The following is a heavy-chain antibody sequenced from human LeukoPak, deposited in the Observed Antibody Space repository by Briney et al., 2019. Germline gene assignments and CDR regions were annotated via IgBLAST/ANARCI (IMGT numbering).Heavy chain of an antibody. CDR1: GFNFANHA. CDR3: ARRYFDY. V-gene: IGHV3-7*01. Sequence: PGGSLRLSCAASGFNFANHAMSWVRQAPGKGLEWVANIKHDGSEKYYVDSVKGRFTISRDNAKNSLYLQMNSLRAEDTAVYYCARRYFDYWGQGTLVTVSS. J-gene: IGHJ4*02. CDR2: IKHDGSEK.